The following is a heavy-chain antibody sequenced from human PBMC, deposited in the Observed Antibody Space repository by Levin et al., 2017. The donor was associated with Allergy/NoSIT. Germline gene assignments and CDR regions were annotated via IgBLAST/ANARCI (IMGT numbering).Heavy chain of an antibody. CDR3: ARLAGGAYNYFDY. CDR1: RHTFTNYW. J-gene: IGHJ4*02. Sequence: GGSLRLSCQVSRHTFTNYWIGWVRQKPGSGLEWVGIIYPDDSDTKYRPSFQGQVTISADESINTVYLHWNSLKASDTAVYYCARLAGGAYNYFDYWGQGTPVTVSS. D-gene: IGHD5-24*01. CDR2: IYPDDSDT. V-gene: IGHV5-51*01.